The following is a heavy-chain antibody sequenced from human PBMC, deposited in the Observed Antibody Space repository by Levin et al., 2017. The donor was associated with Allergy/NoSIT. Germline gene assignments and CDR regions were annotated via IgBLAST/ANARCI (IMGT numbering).Heavy chain of an antibody. Sequence: GESLKISCAASGFTFNNYDMSWVRQAPGKGLEWVSSISESGGNTFYADSVEGRFTISRDNSKSMLYLQMNSLRAEDTAVYYCAKEGHSGSGSYYGTWGQGALVTVSS. J-gene: IGHJ5*02. CDR3: AKEGHSGSGSYYGT. CDR1: GFTFNNYD. V-gene: IGHV3-23*01. CDR2: ISESGGNT. D-gene: IGHD3-10*01.